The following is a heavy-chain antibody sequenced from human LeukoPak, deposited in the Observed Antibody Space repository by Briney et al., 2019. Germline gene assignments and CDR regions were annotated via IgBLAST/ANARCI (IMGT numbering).Heavy chain of an antibody. D-gene: IGHD6-19*01. CDR3: ARDSSGWLDAFDI. Sequence: PGGSLRLSCAASGFSFSDYYMSWIRQAPGKGLEWVSYISSSGSTIYYADSVKGRFTISRDNAKNSLYLQMNSLRAEDTAVYYCARDSSGWLDAFDIWGQGTMVTVSS. J-gene: IGHJ3*02. CDR1: GFSFSDYY. CDR2: ISSSGSTI. V-gene: IGHV3-11*01.